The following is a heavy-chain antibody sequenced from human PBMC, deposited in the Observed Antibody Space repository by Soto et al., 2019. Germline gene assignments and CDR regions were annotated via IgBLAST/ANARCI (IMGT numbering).Heavy chain of an antibody. V-gene: IGHV4-39*07. CDR1: GGSISSSNYY. D-gene: IGHD6-25*01. CDR2: IYYSGST. CDR3: ARGLYSSGYNWFDP. J-gene: IGHJ5*02. Sequence: SETLSLTCAVSGGSISSSNYYWGWIRQPPGKGLEWIGSIYYSGSTSYNPSLKSRVTISVDTSKNQFSLKLSPVTAADTAVYYCARGLYSSGYNWFDPWGQGTLVTVSS.